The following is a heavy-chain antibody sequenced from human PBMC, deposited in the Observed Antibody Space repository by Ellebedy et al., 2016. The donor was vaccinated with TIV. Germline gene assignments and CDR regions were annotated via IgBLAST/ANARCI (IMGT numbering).Heavy chain of an antibody. J-gene: IGHJ4*02. CDR3: ARDFFLPYCSSTSCPSYYFDY. D-gene: IGHD2-2*01. CDR2: FDPEDGET. CDR1: GYTLTELS. Sequence: ASVKVSCXVSGYTLTELSMHWVRQAPGKGLEWMGGFDPEDGETIYAQKFQGRVTMTEDTSTDTAYMELSSLRSEDTAVYYCARDFFLPYCSSTSCPSYYFDYWGQGTLVTVSS. V-gene: IGHV1-24*01.